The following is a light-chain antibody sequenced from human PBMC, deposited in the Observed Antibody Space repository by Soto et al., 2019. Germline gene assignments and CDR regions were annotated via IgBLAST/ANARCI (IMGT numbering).Light chain of an antibody. Sequence: EIVMTQSPATLSVSPGERATLSCRASQSVTSNLAWYQQKPGQAPRLLIYGASTRATGIPARFSGSGSGTEFTLTISSLQSGDFAVYYCQQYSNWPLTFGGGTKVDIK. CDR1: QSVTSN. CDR3: QQYSNWPLT. J-gene: IGKJ4*01. V-gene: IGKV3-15*01. CDR2: GAS.